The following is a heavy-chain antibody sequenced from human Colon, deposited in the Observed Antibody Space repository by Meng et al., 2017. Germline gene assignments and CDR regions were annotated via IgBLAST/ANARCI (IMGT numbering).Heavy chain of an antibody. CDR3: ARNYGP. CDR2: IYYSGST. CDR1: SGSVSSGSYY. J-gene: IGHJ5*02. V-gene: IGHV4-61*01. D-gene: IGHD4-17*01. Sequence: QVQLQESGPGRVRPSETLSLTCTVSSGSVSSGSYYGSWIRQPPGKGLEWIGYIYYSGSTNYNPSLKSRVTISVDTSKNQFSLKLSSVTAADTAVYYCARNYGPWGQGTLVTVSS.